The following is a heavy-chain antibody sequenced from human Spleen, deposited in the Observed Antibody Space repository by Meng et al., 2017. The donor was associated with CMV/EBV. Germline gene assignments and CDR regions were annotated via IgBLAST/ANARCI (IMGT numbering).Heavy chain of an antibody. CDR3: ARDTSVGGTY. V-gene: IGHV1-46*02. J-gene: IGHJ4*02. D-gene: IGHD1-26*01. Sequence: SCKASGYTFNSHYMRWVRQAPGQGLEWVGIIHPSGGTTSYAQKFQGRVTMTRDTSTSTVYMELSSLRFEDTAVYFCARDTSVGGTYWGQGTLVTVSS. CDR1: GYTFNSHY. CDR2: IHPSGGTT.